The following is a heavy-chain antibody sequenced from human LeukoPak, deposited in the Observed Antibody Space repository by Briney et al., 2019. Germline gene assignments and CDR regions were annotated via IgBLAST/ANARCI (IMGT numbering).Heavy chain of an antibody. V-gene: IGHV3-33*01. CDR2: XCXXXXXX. CDR3: ARDLIEMSPYGDYSYYYYYGMDV. J-gene: IGHJ6*02. D-gene: IGHD4-17*01. CDR1: GFXXXXXX. Sequence: GGSLRLSCAASGFXXXXXXXXXVXXXXXKXXXXVXXXCXXXXXXXYADSVKSGFTISRDNSKNTMYLQMNSLRAEDTAVYYCARDLIEMSPYGDYSYYYYYGMDVWGQGTTVTVSS.